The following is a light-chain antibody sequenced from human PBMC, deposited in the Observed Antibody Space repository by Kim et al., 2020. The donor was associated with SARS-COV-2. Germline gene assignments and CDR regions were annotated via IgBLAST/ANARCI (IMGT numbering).Light chain of an antibody. CDR3: QQYNSYPYT. J-gene: IGKJ2*01. CDR1: QSISSW. Sequence: SASVGDRVTITSRTSQSISSWLAWYQQKPGKAPKLLIYDASSLESGVPSRFSGSGSGTEFTLTISSLQPDDFATYYCQQYNSYPYTFGQGTKLEI. CDR2: DAS. V-gene: IGKV1-5*01.